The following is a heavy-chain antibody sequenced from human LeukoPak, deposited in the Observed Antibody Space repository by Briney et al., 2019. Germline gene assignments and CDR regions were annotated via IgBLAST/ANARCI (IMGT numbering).Heavy chain of an antibody. CDR2: IYGGDST. D-gene: IGHD1-1*01. V-gene: IGHV3-66*01. Sequence: GGSLRLSCAASGFTVSSNYMSWVRQAPGKGLEWVSVIYGGDSTYYADSVKGRFTISRDNSKNTLYLQMNNLRAEDSAVYYCVREGGNTNHVWFDPWGQGTLVTVSS. CDR3: VREGGNTNHVWFDP. CDR1: GFTVSSNY. J-gene: IGHJ5*02.